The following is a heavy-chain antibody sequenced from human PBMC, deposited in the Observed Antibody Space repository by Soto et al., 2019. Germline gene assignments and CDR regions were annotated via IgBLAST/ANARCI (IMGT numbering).Heavy chain of an antibody. V-gene: IGHV3-48*01. Sequence: EVQLVESGGGSVQPGGSLRLSCAASGFTFSNYNMNWVRQAPGKGLEWIALIRDDASPVYYADSVKGRFTISRDNAKNSLYLQMNSLRVEDTAVYYCARDSPYNGYPDIDYWGQGTLVTVSS. CDR1: GFTFSNYN. J-gene: IGHJ4*02. CDR2: IRDDASPV. CDR3: ARDSPYNGYPDIDY. D-gene: IGHD5-12*01.